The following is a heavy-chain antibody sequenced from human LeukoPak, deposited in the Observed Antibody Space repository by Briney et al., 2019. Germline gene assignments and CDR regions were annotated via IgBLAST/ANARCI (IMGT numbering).Heavy chain of an antibody. CDR1: GYTFTSYY. CDR3: ARALPPVQAPHGAFDI. V-gene: IGHV1-46*01. D-gene: IGHD1-1*01. CDR2: INPSGGST. J-gene: IGHJ3*02. Sequence: GASVKVSCKASGYTFTSYYMHWVRQAPGQGLEWMGIINPSGGSTSYAQKFQGRVTMTRDTSTSTVYMELSSLRSDDTAVYYCARALPPVQAPHGAFDIWGQGTMVTVSS.